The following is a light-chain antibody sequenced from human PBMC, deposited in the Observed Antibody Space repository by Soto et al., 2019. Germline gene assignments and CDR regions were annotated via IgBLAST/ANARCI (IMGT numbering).Light chain of an antibody. CDR1: QSVSSGY. CDR3: QQYDSSPPYT. Sequence: EIVLTQSPGTLSLSPGERATLSCRASQSVSSGYLAWYQQKPGQAPRLLIFAASSRATDIPDRFSGSGSGTDFTLTISRLEPEDFAVYYCQQYDSSPPYTFGQGTKLEIK. J-gene: IGKJ2*01. V-gene: IGKV3-20*01. CDR2: AAS.